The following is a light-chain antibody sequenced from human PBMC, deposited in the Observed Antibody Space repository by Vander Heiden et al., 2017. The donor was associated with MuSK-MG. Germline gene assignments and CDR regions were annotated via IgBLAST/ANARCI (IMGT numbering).Light chain of an antibody. Sequence: IQMTHSPYSLSASVEDRVTITCRASQSSSSYLNWYQQKPGKAAKVLIYAASSVQSGVPSRLSGSGAGTDFTVTSSSLQPEDFANYYCQQSYRTPTDTFGQGTKLEIK. CDR3: QQSYRTPTDT. CDR2: AAS. J-gene: IGKJ2*01. V-gene: IGKV1-39*01. CDR1: QSSSSY.